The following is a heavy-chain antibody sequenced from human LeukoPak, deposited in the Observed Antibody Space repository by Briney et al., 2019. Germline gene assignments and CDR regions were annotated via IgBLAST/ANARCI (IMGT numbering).Heavy chain of an antibody. D-gene: IGHD3-10*01. CDR3: AKVGRMVRGVIMVGMDY. Sequence: GGSLRLSCAASRFTFSSYWMSWVRQAPGKGLEWVANIKEDGSEKYYVDSVKGRFTISRDNAKDSLYLQMNSLRAEDTAVYYCAKVGRMVRGVIMVGMDYWGQGTLVTVSS. J-gene: IGHJ4*02. CDR1: RFTFSSYW. CDR2: IKEDGSEK. V-gene: IGHV3-7*01.